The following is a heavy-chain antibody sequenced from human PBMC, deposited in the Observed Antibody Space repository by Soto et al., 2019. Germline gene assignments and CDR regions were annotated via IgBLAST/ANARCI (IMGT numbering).Heavy chain of an antibody. CDR1: GFTFSSYT. Sequence: GGSLRLSCAASGFTFSSYTMHWVRQAPGKGLEWVAVISYDGSNKYYADSVKGRFTISRDNSKNTLYLQMNSLRAEDTAVYYCARVAWYYDDALDIWGQGTMVTVSS. J-gene: IGHJ3*02. CDR2: ISYDGSNK. CDR3: ARVAWYYDDALDI. D-gene: IGHD3-22*01. V-gene: IGHV3-30-3*01.